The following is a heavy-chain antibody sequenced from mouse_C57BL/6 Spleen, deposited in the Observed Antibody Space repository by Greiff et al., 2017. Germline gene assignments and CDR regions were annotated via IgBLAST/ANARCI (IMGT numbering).Heavy chain of an antibody. Sequence: VKLLESGAELVRPGTSVKVSCKASGYAFTNYLIEWVKQRPGQGLEWIGVINPGSGGTNYNEKFKGKATLTADKSSSTAYMQLSSLTSEDSAVYFCARQKAQATTYYFDYWGQGTTLTVSS. CDR3: ARQKAQATTYYFDY. CDR1: GYAFTNYL. D-gene: IGHD3-2*02. J-gene: IGHJ2*01. CDR2: INPGSGGT. V-gene: IGHV1-54*01.